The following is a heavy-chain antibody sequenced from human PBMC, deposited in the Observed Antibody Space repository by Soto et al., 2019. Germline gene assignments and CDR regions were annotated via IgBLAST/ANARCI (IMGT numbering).Heavy chain of an antibody. J-gene: IGHJ4*02. V-gene: IGHV2-5*02. CDR1: GFSLTTSGVG. D-gene: IGHD3-3*01. CDR2: IYWDDDK. CDR3: AHRVLRTVFGLVTTTAIYFDF. Sequence: QITLNESGPTQVKPRQTLTLTCTFSGFSLTTSGVGVGWIRQSPGKAPEWLALIYWDDDKRYSPSLKRRLTITNDTSKNQVVLTMADVDPADTATYYCAHRVLRTVFGLVTTTAIYFDFWGQGTPVAVSS.